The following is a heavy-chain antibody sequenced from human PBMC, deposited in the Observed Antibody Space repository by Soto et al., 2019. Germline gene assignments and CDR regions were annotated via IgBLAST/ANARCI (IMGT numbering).Heavy chain of an antibody. CDR2: IIPILGIA. J-gene: IGHJ3*02. V-gene: IGHV1-69*04. CDR3: ATDALFRVYDFDI. D-gene: IGHD2-21*01. CDR1: GGTFSSYT. Sequence: GASVKVSCKASGGTFSSYTISWVRQAPGQGLEWMGRIIPILGIANYAQKFQGRVTITADKSTSTAYMELSSLRSEDTAMYYCATDALFRVYDFDIWVQGTMVTVSS.